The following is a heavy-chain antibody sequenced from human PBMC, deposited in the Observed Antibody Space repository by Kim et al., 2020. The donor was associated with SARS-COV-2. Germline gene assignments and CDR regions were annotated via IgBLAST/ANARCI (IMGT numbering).Heavy chain of an antibody. J-gene: IGHJ4*02. CDR1: GFTFSSYA. V-gene: IGHV3-23*01. D-gene: IGHD3-22*01. CDR3: AKGDSKSYYHFDY. Sequence: GGSLRLSCAASGFTFSSYAMSWVRQAPGKGLEWVSVIGGSGGSTYYADSVKGRFTISRDNSKNTLYLQMKSLRAEDTAVYYCAKGDSKSYYHFDYWGQGTLVTVSS. CDR2: IGGSGGST.